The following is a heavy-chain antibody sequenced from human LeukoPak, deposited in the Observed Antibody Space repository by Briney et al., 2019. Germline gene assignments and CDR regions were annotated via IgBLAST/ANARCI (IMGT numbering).Heavy chain of an antibody. D-gene: IGHD6-13*01. CDR3: ARDLPSSSWFSHPQYYYMDV. CDR2: INPSGGST. Sequence: ASVKVSCKASGYTFTSYYMHWVRQAPGQGLEWMGIINPSGGSTSYAQKFQGRVTMTRDTSISTAYMELSRLRSDDTAVYYCARDLPSSSWFSHPQYYYMDVWGKGTTVTVSS. V-gene: IGHV1-46*01. J-gene: IGHJ6*03. CDR1: GYTFTSYY.